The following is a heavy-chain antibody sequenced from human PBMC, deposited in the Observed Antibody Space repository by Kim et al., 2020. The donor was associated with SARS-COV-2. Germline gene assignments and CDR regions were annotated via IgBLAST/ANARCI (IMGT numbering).Heavy chain of an antibody. CDR3: AKVHSDSPLIMVRGVRKYYYGMDV. D-gene: IGHD3-10*01. Sequence: GGSLRLSCAASGFTFTSYAMSWVRQAPGKGLEWVSTLSGSGGSTYYADSVKGRFTISRDNSKNTLYLQMNSLRAEDTAVYYCAKVHSDSPLIMVRGVRKYYYGMDVWGQGTTVTVSS. CDR1: GFTFTSYA. J-gene: IGHJ6*01. CDR2: LSGSGGST. V-gene: IGHV3-23*01.